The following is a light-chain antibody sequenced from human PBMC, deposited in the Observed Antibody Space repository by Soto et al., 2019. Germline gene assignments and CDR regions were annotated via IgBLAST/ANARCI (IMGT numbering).Light chain of an antibody. Sequence: DIQMTQSPSTLSASVGARAPITCRARQSISSWLAWYQQKPGKAPKLLIYKASSLESGVPSRFSGSGSGTEFTLTISCLQSEDFATYYCQQYYSYPLTFGQGTKV. CDR1: QSISSW. V-gene: IGKV1-5*03. CDR2: KAS. J-gene: IGKJ1*01. CDR3: QQYYSYPLT.